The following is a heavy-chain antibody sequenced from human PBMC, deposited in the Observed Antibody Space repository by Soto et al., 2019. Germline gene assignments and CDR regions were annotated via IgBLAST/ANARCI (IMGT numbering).Heavy chain of an antibody. CDR1: GGTFSSYA. V-gene: IGHV1-69*01. Sequence: QVQLVQSGAEVKKPGSSVKVSCEASGGTFSSYAISWVRQAPGQGLEWMGGIIPIFETPNYAQKFQGRVTITADESTSTAYMELSSLRSEDTAVYYCAFPPRAGYQYGMDVWGQGTTVTVSS. CDR2: IIPIFETP. J-gene: IGHJ6*02. CDR3: AFPPRAGYQYGMDV.